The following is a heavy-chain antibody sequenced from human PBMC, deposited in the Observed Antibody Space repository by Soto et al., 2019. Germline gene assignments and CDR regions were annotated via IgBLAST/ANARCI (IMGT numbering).Heavy chain of an antibody. V-gene: IGHV4-59*01. CDR2: IYYSGST. CDR1: CGSISSYY. CDR3: ARGYYDFWSGYLRHYYYYMDV. Sequence: PSETLSLTCTVSCGSISSYYWSWIRQPPGKGLEWIGYIYYSGSTNYNPSLKSRVTISVDTSKNQFSLKLSSVTAADTAVYYCARGYYDFWSGYLRHYYYYMDVWGKGTTVTVSS. J-gene: IGHJ6*03. D-gene: IGHD3-3*01.